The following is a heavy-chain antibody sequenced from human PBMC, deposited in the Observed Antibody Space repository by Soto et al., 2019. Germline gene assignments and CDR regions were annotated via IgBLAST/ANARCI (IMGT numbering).Heavy chain of an antibody. D-gene: IGHD3-22*01. V-gene: IGHV3-23*01. J-gene: IGHJ5*02. CDR1: GITISNYP. Sequence: EVQLLESGGGLVQPGGSLRLSCAASGITISNYPMSWVRQAPGKGLDWVSGISGSGDRTYYADSAKGRFTISKDISRNSLSLQLDSLEVEDPAVYFCVKDEGGYPSKAPPWGQEPWSPSPQ. CDR2: ISGSGDRT. CDR3: VKDEGGYPSKAPP.